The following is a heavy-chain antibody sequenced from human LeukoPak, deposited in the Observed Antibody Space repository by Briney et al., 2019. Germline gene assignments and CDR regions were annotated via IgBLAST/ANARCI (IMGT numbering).Heavy chain of an antibody. V-gene: IGHV4-34*01. CDR1: GGSFSGYY. CDR3: AREPIAARLVSYFDY. D-gene: IGHD6-6*01. Sequence: SETLSLTCAVYGGSFSGYYWSWIRQPPGKGLEWIGEINHSGSTNYNPSLKSRVTISVDTSKNQFSLKLGSVTAADTAVYYCAREPIAARLVSYFDYWGQGTLVTVSS. CDR2: INHSGST. J-gene: IGHJ4*02.